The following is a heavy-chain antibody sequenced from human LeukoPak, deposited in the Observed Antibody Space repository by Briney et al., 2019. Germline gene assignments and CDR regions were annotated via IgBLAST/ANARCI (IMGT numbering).Heavy chain of an antibody. D-gene: IGHD2-2*01. CDR3: AREALIVVVPAAILYYYGMDV. Sequence: GASVKVSCKASGYTFTSYGLSWVRQAPGQGLEWMGWISAYNGNTNYAQKLQGRVTMTTDTSTSTAYMELRSLRSDDTALYYCAREALIVVVPAAILYYYGMDVWGQGTTVTVSS. CDR1: GYTFTSYG. CDR2: ISAYNGNT. J-gene: IGHJ6*02. V-gene: IGHV1-18*01.